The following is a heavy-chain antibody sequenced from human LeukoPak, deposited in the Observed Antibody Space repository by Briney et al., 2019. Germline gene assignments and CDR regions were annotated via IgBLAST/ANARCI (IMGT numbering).Heavy chain of an antibody. V-gene: IGHV3-7*05. Sequence: GGSLRLSCAASGFTFSSYWMSWVRQAPGKGLEWVANIKEDGSEKNYVDSVKGRFTISRENAKNSLYLHMNSLRAEDTAVYYCARTRHGYWGYWGQGTLVTVSS. D-gene: IGHD5-18*01. CDR2: IKEDGSEK. CDR1: GFTFSSYW. J-gene: IGHJ4*02. CDR3: ARTRHGYWGY.